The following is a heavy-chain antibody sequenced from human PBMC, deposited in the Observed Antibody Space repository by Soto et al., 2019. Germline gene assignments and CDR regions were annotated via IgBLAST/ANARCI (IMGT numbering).Heavy chain of an antibody. V-gene: IGHV3-23*01. D-gene: IGHD4-4*01. CDR2: ISGSGGST. Sequence: PGGSLRLSCAASGFTFSSYAMSWVRQAPGKGLEWVSAISGSGGSTYYADSVKGRFTISRDNSKNTLYLQMNSLRAEDTAVYYCAKDPPTESYYYYYMDVWGKGTTVSVSS. J-gene: IGHJ6*03. CDR1: GFTFSSYA. CDR3: AKDPPTESYYYYYMDV.